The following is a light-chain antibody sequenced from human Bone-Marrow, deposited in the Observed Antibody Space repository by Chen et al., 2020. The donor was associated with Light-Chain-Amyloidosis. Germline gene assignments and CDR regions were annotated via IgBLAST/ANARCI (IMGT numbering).Light chain of an antibody. J-gene: IGLJ3*02. CDR2: DVS. CDR3: SSYTSSSTLGV. V-gene: IGLV2-14*01. Sequence: QSALTQPASVSVSPGQSLTISCPGTSSDVGGYNYVSWYQQHPGKAPKLMIYDVSNRPSGVSNRVSGSKSGNTASPTISGLQAEDEADYYCSSYTSSSTLGVFGGGTKLTVL. CDR1: SSDVGGYNY.